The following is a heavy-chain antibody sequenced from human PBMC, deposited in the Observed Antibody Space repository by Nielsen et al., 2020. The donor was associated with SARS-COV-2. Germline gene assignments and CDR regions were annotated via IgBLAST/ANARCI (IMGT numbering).Heavy chain of an antibody. D-gene: IGHD6-19*01. J-gene: IGHJ2*01. CDR3: ARVGAVASWYFDL. CDR1: GFTVSSNS. Sequence: GGSLRLSCAASGFTVSSNSMSWVRQAPGKGLEWVSLIHSGGSTNYADSVKGRFTISRDNSKNTLYLQMNSLRGEDTAVYYCARVGAVASWYFDLWGRGTLVTVSS. CDR2: IHSGGST. V-gene: IGHV3-53*01.